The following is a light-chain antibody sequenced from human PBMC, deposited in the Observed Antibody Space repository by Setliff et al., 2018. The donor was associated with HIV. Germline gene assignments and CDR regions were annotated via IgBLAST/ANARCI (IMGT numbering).Light chain of an antibody. CDR2: GVS. CDR3: QSYDSSLSVYV. CDR1: SSDVGGYDY. Sequence: QSVLAQPRSVSGSRGQSVTFSCTGASSDVGGYDYVSWYQQHPGKAPKLIIYGVSKRPSGVPARFSGFKSGNTASLTITGLQAEDEADYYCQSYDSSLSVYVFGTGTKVTVL. J-gene: IGLJ1*01. V-gene: IGLV2-11*01.